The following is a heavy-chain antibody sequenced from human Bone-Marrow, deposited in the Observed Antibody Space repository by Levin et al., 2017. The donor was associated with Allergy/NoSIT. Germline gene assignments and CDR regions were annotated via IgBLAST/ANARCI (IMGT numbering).Heavy chain of an antibody. D-gene: IGHD3-9*01. V-gene: IGHV3-23*01. CDR2: ISGSGGHT. CDR3: AKEHYDVLTGYSYRYFDS. CDR1: DFIFSNYA. J-gene: IGHJ4*02. Sequence: PGESLKISCVASDFIFSNYAMSWVRQAPGKGLEWVSAISGSGGHTYYEDSVKGRFTISRDNSRKTLYLEMNSLRAEDTALYYCAKEHYDVLTGYSYRYFDSWGQGTLVTVSS.